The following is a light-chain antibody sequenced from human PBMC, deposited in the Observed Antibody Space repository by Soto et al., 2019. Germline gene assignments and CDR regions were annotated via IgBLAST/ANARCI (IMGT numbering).Light chain of an antibody. Sequence: DIVMTQSPDSLAVSLGERATINCKSSQSVFYSPNNKNYLAWYQQKPGQPPKLLLSWASTRESGVPDRFSGSGSGTDFALTISSLQADDVAVYYCQQYYSNPPLFTFGPGTKVDIK. CDR2: WAS. CDR3: QQYYSNPPLFT. J-gene: IGKJ3*01. V-gene: IGKV4-1*01. CDR1: QSVFYSPNNKNY.